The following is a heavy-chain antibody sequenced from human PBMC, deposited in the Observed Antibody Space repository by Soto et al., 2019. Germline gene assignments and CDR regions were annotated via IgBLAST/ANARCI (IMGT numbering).Heavy chain of an antibody. D-gene: IGHD3-22*01. CDR1: GGTFSSYA. J-gene: IGHJ1*01. CDR3: ARDLSYYDSSGGAEYFQH. CDR2: IIPIFGTA. Sequence: SVKVSCKASGGTFSSYAISWVRQAPGQGLEWMGGIIPIFGTANYAQKFQGRVTITADESTSTAYMELSSLRSEDTAVYYCARDLSYYDSSGGAEYFQHWGQGTLVTVSS. V-gene: IGHV1-69*13.